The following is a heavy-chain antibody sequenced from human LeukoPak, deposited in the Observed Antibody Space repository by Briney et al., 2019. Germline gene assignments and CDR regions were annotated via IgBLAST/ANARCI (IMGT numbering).Heavy chain of an antibody. CDR3: ARHLSGLLWFGETDY. J-gene: IGHJ4*02. D-gene: IGHD3-10*01. Sequence: ASVKVSCKASGYTFTSYGISWVRQAPGQGLEWMGWISAYNGNTNYAQKLQGRVTMTTDTSTSTAYMELRSLRSDDTAVYYCARHLSGLLWFGETDYWGQGTLVTVSS. CDR1: GYTFTSYG. CDR2: ISAYNGNT. V-gene: IGHV1-18*01.